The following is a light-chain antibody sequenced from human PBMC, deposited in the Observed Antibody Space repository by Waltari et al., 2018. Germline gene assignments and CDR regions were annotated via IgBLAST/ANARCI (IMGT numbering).Light chain of an antibody. CDR3: QQYDSDIWT. J-gene: IGKJ1*01. CDR1: HSINAW. CDR2: RAS. Sequence: DIQMTQSPSTLSASVGDRVTITCRATHSINAWLAWYQQKPGKAPKLLIYRASSLEGGVPSKFSGSGSETEFTLTISSLQPDDFATYYCQQYDSDIWTFGQGTKVEI. V-gene: IGKV1-5*03.